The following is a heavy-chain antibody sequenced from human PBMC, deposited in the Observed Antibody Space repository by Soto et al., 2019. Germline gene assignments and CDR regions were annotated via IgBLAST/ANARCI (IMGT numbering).Heavy chain of an antibody. D-gene: IGHD1-26*01. CDR2: MNPNSGNT. CDR1: GYTFTSYD. CDR3: ARLLLADYGMDF. Sequence: GASVKVSCKASGYTFTSYDINWVRQATGQGLEWMGWMNPNSGNTGYAQKFQGRVTMTRNTSISTAYMELSSLRSEDTAVYYCARLLLADYGMDFWGKGTTVTVSS. J-gene: IGHJ6*04. V-gene: IGHV1-8*01.